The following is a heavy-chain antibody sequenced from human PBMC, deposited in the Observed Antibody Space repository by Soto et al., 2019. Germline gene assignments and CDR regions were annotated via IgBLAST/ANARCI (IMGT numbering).Heavy chain of an antibody. CDR3: VRRVSGNYDY. D-gene: IGHD1-7*01. CDR2: ISSNGGTT. CDR1: GFTFSSYD. J-gene: IGHJ4*02. V-gene: IGHV3-64*01. Sequence: EVQLAESGGGMVQPGGSLRLYCVASGFTFSSYDMHWVRQAPGKGLEYVSSISSNGGTTYYGNSVKGRFTISRDNSKNTLYRQMGSLRAEDMAVYYCVRRVSGNYDYWGQGTLVTVSS.